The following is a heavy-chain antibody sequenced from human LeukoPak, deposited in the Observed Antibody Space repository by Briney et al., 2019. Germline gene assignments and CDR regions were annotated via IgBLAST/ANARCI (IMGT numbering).Heavy chain of an antibody. V-gene: IGHV4-59*01. CDR1: GGSFSGYY. Sequence: PSETLSLTCAVYGGSFSGYYWSWIRQPPGKGLEWIGYIYYSGSTNYNPSLKSRVTISVDTSKNQFSLKLSSVTAADTAVYYCARDTAYSSGWLIWGQGTLVTVSS. CDR3: ARDTAYSSGWLI. CDR2: IYYSGST. J-gene: IGHJ4*02. D-gene: IGHD6-19*01.